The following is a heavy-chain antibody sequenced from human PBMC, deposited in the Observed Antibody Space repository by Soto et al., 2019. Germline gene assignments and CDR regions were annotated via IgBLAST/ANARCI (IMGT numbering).Heavy chain of an antibody. CDR1: GGSFSGYY. D-gene: IGHD6-6*01. CDR3: ARGLPSRRLSFDY. Sequence: QVQLQQWGAGLLKPSETLSLTCAVYGGSFSGYYWSWIRQPPGQGLEWIGEINHSGSTNYNPSLKSRVTISVDTSKNQFSLKLSSVTAADTAVYYCARGLPSRRLSFDYWGQGTLVTVSS. CDR2: INHSGST. J-gene: IGHJ4*02. V-gene: IGHV4-34*01.